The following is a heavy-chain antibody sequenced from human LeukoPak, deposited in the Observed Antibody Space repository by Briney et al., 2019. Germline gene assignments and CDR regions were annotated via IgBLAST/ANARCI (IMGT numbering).Heavy chain of an antibody. J-gene: IGHJ4*02. CDR1: GGSFRGYY. CDR3: ARAGFDY. CDR2: INHSGST. V-gene: IGHV4-34*01. Sequence: NSSETLSLTCAVYGGSFRGYYWSWIRQPPGKGLEWIGEINHSGSTNYNPSLKSRVTISVDTSKNQFSLKLSSVTAADTAVYYCARAGFDYWGQGTLVTVSS.